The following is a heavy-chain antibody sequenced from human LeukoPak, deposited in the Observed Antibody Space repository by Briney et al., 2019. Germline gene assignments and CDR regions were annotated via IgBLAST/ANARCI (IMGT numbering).Heavy chain of an antibody. D-gene: IGHD3-22*01. J-gene: IGHJ4*02. V-gene: IGHV3-23*01. CDR3: ASGRKAPSDTSGYYYDY. CDR2: ISGGGGST. CDR1: GFTFTTYA. Sequence: PGGSLRLSCAASGFTFTTYAMSWVRQGPGKGLEWVSSISGGGGSTYYADSVKGRFTISRDNSKNTLYLQMNSLRAEDTAVYYCASGRKAPSDTSGYYYDYWGQGTLVTVSS.